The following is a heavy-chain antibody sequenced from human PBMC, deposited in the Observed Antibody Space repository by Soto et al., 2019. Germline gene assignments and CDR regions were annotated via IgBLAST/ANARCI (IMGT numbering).Heavy chain of an antibody. V-gene: IGHV5-10-1*01. CDR2: IDPSDSYT. J-gene: IGHJ4*02. CDR3: ARHKWHSSWYVN. CDR1: GYSFTSYR. Sequence: EVQLVQSGAEVKKPGESLRISCNGSGYSFTSYRISWVRQMPGKGLEWMGRIDPSDSYTNYSPSFQGHVTISADKSISTAYLQWSSLKASDTAMYYCARHKWHSSWYVNWGQGTLVTVSS. D-gene: IGHD6-13*01.